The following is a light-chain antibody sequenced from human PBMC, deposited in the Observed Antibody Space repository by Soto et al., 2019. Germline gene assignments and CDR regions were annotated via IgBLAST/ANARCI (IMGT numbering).Light chain of an antibody. Sequence: QSALTQPASVSGSPGQSITISCTGTSSDVGGYNYVSWYQQHPGKAPKLMIYDVSNRPSGVSNRFSGSKSGNTASLTISGLQAEYEADYYCCSYTSSSTPVVFGGGTKLTVL. V-gene: IGLV2-14*03. CDR3: CSYTSSSTPVV. CDR1: SSDVGGYNY. J-gene: IGLJ2*01. CDR2: DVS.